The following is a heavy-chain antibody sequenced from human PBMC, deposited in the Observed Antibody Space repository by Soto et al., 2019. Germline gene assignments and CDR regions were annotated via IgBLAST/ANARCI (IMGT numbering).Heavy chain of an antibody. CDR1: GYSFTSYW. V-gene: IGHV5-51*01. CDR3: ARHTYCTNGVCYLHYGMDV. Sequence: GESLKISCEGSGYSFTSYWIGWVRQMPWKGLEWMGIIYPGDSDTRYSPSFQGQVTISADKSISTAYLQWSSLKASDTAMYYCARHTYCTNGVCYLHYGMDVWGQGTTVTVSS. J-gene: IGHJ6*02. CDR2: IYPGDSDT. D-gene: IGHD2-8*01.